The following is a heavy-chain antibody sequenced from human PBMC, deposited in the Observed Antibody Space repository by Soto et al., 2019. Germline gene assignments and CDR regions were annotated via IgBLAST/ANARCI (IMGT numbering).Heavy chain of an antibody. CDR2: INHSGST. Sequence: SETLSLTCAVYGGSFSGYYWSWIRQPPGKGLEWIGEINHSGSTNYNPSLKSRVTISVDTSKNQFSLKLSSVTAADTAVYYCARGRGYCSGGSCYSSYFQHWGQGTLVTVSS. V-gene: IGHV4-34*01. D-gene: IGHD2-15*01. CDR3: ARGRGYCSGGSCYSSYFQH. J-gene: IGHJ1*01. CDR1: GGSFSGYY.